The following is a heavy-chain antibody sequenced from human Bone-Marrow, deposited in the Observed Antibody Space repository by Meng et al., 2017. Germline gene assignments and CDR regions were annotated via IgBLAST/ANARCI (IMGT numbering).Heavy chain of an antibody. CDR2: ISSSSSYI. J-gene: IGHJ4*02. Sequence: GGSLRLSCAASGFTFSSYSMNWVRQAPGKGLEWVSSISSSSSYIYYADSVKGRFTISRDNAKNSLYLQMNSLRAEDTAVYYCARDGGSSWYYFDDWGQGTLVTVSS. D-gene: IGHD6-13*01. V-gene: IGHV3-21*01. CDR1: GFTFSSYS. CDR3: ARDGGSSWYYFDD.